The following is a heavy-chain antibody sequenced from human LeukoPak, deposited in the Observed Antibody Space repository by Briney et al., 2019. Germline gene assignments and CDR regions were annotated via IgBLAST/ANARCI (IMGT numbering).Heavy chain of an antibody. Sequence: PSQTLSLTCTVSGGSISSGSYYWSWIRQPPGKGLEWIGYIYYSGSTNYNPSLKSRVTISVDTSKNQFSLKLSSVTAADTAVYYCARRGTYSSGWYSAFDIWGQGTMVTVSS. CDR3: ARRGTYSSGWYSAFDI. CDR2: IYYSGST. D-gene: IGHD6-19*01. J-gene: IGHJ3*02. CDR1: GGSISSGSYY. V-gene: IGHV4-61*01.